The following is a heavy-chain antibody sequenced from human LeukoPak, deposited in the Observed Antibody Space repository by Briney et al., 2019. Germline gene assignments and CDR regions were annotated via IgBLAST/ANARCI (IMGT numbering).Heavy chain of an antibody. J-gene: IGHJ4*02. CDR3: ARDGAGFDGSGSYFDY. V-gene: IGHV4-31*03. D-gene: IGHD3-10*01. CDR2: IYYSGIT. Sequence: SQTLSLTCTVSGGSISSVDYYWSWIRQHPGKGLEWVGFIYYSGITDYNPSLKGRLTISVDTSKNQFFLKLSSVTAADTAVYYCARDGAGFDGSGSYFDYWGQGTLVTVSS. CDR1: GGSISSVDYY.